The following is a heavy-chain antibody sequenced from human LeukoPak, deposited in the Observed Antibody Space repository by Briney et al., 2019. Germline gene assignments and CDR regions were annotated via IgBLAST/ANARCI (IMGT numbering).Heavy chain of an antibody. J-gene: IGHJ4*02. CDR3: ARGRYYYDSSGSLGDY. CDR2: INPSGGST. CDR1: GYTFTSNY. D-gene: IGHD3-22*01. Sequence: ASVNVSCKASGYTFTSNYMHWVRQAPGQGLEWMGIINPSGGSTSYAQKFQGRVTMTRDTSTSTVYMELSSLRSEDTAMYYCARGRYYYDSSGSLGDYWGQGTLVTVSS. V-gene: IGHV1-46*01.